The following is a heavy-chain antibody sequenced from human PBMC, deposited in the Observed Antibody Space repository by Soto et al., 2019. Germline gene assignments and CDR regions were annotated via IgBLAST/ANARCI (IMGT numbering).Heavy chain of an antibody. V-gene: IGHV4-30-4*01. J-gene: IGHJ5*02. CDR1: GGSISSGDYY. D-gene: IGHD1-26*01. CDR2: IYYSGST. Sequence: PWEALSLTCTGSGGSISSGDYYWSWIRQPPGKGLEWIGYIYYSGSTYYNPSLKSRVTISVDASKNQFSLKLSSVTAADTAVYYCARVRREHETSGPVDLRAKGTLVTVS. CDR3: ARVRREHETSGPVDL.